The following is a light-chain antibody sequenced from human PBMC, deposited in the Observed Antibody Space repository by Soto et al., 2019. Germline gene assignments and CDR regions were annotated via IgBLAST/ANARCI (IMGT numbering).Light chain of an antibody. CDR2: GVS. V-gene: IGKV3D-20*02. J-gene: IGKJ4*01. CDR3: QQRSNWPPVT. CDR1: HSVSSSY. Sequence: EVVLSQSPDTLSLSPGERATLSCRASHSVSSSYLAWYQQKPGQAPRLLIYGVSTRAPGVPDRFSGSGSGKDFTLTISRLEPEDFAVYYCQQRSNWPPVTFGGGTKVEIK.